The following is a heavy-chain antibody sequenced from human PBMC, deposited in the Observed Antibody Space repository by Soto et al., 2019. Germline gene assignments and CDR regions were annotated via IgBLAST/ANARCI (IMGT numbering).Heavy chain of an antibody. D-gene: IGHD1-1*01. Sequence: QVQLQQWGAGLLKPSETLSLTCAVYGGFVSSGSYYWSWIRQPPGKGLEWIGEMSHSGGTHFNPSLKSRVTISVDTSKNQFYLKMSSVTDADTALYYCARVERGTATTVVDAFDIWGPGTMVTVSS. J-gene: IGHJ3*02. V-gene: IGHV4-34*01. CDR2: MSHSGGT. CDR1: GGFVSSGSYY. CDR3: ARVERGTATTVVDAFDI.